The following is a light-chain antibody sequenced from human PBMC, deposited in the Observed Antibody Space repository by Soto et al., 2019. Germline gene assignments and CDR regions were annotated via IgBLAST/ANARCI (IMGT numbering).Light chain of an antibody. CDR2: AAS. CDR3: QQSHSVPFT. Sequence: DIQMTQSPFSLSASLGDRVTITCRASQSISDYLNWYQQKPGKGPKLLIFAASSLQVGVPSRFSGSVSGKDFTLTISSLHPEDFATYCCQQSHSVPFTFDPGTIVDIK. CDR1: QSISDY. J-gene: IGKJ3*01. V-gene: IGKV1-39*01.